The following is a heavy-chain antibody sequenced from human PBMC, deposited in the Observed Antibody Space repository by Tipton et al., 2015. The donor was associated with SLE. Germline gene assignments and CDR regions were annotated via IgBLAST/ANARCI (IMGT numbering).Heavy chain of an antibody. CDR2: IYYSGST. D-gene: IGHD2-21*02. V-gene: IGHV4-59*01. Sequence: TLSLTCTVSGGSISSYYWSWIRQPPGKGLEWIGNIYYSGSTNHNPSLKSRVTISLDTSKNQFSLKLSSVTAADTAVYYCARDSKMYVWYSGMDVWGQGTTVTVSS. CDR3: ARDSKMYVWYSGMDV. J-gene: IGHJ6*02. CDR1: GGSISSYY.